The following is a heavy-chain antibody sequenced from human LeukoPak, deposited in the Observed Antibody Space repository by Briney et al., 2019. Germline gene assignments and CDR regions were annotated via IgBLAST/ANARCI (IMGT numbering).Heavy chain of an antibody. V-gene: IGHV4-59*01. CDR3: ARDRYRGYSYGYLAFDI. D-gene: IGHD5-18*01. J-gene: IGHJ3*02. CDR2: IYYSGST. CDR1: GGSISSYY. Sequence: PSETLSLTCTVSGGSISSYYWSWIRQPPGKGLEWIGYIYYSGSTNYNPSLKSRVTISVDTSKNQCSLKLSSVTAADTAVYYCARDRYRGYSYGYLAFDIWGQGTMVTVSS.